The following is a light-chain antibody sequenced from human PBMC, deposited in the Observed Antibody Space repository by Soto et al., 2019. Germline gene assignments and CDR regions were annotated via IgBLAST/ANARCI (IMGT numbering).Light chain of an antibody. Sequence: EIVLTQSPGTLSWSPGEGATLCCWASQTLSSNYLAWYQQKPGQAPRLLIYGESRRATGIPDRFSGSGSGTDFTLAIRRLEPEDSAVYYCQQYGGSPSITFGQGTRLEIK. J-gene: IGKJ5*01. CDR2: GES. CDR3: QQYGGSPSIT. V-gene: IGKV3-20*01. CDR1: QTLSSNY.